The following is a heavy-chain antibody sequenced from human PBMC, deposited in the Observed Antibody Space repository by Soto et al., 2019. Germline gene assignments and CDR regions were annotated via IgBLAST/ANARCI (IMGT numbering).Heavy chain of an antibody. CDR2: ITGSGEYT. CDR1: GFTFSTFS. D-gene: IGHD4-17*01. CDR3: AKDPAGHGDYEGLFDF. Sequence: VQLLESGGGLVQPGGSLRLSCEASGFTFSTFSMSWVRQSPGNGLEWVSAITGSGEYTYYADSVKGRFTLSRDNSKNTLYLQMNSLGVDDTAIYFCAKDPAGHGDYEGLFDFWGQGTLVTVSS. V-gene: IGHV3-23*01. J-gene: IGHJ4*02.